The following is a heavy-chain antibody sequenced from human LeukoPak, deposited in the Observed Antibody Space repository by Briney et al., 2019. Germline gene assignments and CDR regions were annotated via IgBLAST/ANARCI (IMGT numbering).Heavy chain of an antibody. CDR1: GFTFSSYA. V-gene: IGHV3-23*01. J-gene: IGHJ3*02. Sequence: PGGSLRLSCAASGFTFSSYAMSWVRQAPGQGLEWVSAISGRGGSTYYADSVKGRFTISRDNSKNTLYLQMNSLRAEDTAVYYCAREPYCSSTSCSNTGNAFDIWGQGTMVTVSS. D-gene: IGHD2-2*01. CDR2: ISGRGGST. CDR3: AREPYCSSTSCSNTGNAFDI.